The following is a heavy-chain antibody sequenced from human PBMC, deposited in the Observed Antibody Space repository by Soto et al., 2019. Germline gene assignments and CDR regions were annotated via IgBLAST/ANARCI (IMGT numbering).Heavy chain of an antibody. CDR3: ARDKDWAFDY. CDR2: IFVTSTPI. V-gene: IGHV3-48*04. J-gene: IGHJ4*02. CDR1: GFTFSSYS. Sequence: EVQLVESGGGLAQPGGSLRLSCVASGFTFSSYSMVWVRQAPGKGLEWISYIFVTSTPIYYADSVKGRFTVSRDNTQNSLFLLMNSLRAEDTAIYYCARDKDWAFDYWGQGTLVTVPS. D-gene: IGHD3-9*01.